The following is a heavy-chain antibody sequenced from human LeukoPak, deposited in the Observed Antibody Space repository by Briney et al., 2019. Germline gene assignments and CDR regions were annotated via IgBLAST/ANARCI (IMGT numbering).Heavy chain of an antibody. V-gene: IGHV3-23*01. J-gene: IGHJ5*02. CDR1: GFTFSSYA. D-gene: IGHD6-13*01. CDR3: AKDSRSSSWYWFDP. Sequence: GGSLRLSCAASGFTFSSYAMSWVRQAPGKGLEWVSAISGSGGSTYYADSVKGRFTISRDNSKNTLYLQMNSLRAEDTTVYYCAKDSRSSSWYWFDPWGQGTLVTVSS. CDR2: ISGSGGST.